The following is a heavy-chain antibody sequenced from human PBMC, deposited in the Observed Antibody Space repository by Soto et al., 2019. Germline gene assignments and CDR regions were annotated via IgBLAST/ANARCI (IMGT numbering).Heavy chain of an antibody. CDR1: CYTFTCYG. Sequence: SVKDSCKASCYTFTCYGISWVRQAPVQGLEWMGWISAYNGNTNYAQKLQGRVTMTTDTSTSTAYMELRSLRSDDTAVYYCARESRSRVAAAGPNFDYWGQGTLVTVYS. CDR2: ISAYNGNT. D-gene: IGHD6-13*01. CDR3: ARESRSRVAAAGPNFDY. J-gene: IGHJ4*02. V-gene: IGHV1-18*04.